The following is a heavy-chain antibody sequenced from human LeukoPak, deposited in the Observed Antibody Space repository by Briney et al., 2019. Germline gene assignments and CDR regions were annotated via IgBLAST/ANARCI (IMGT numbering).Heavy chain of an antibody. V-gene: IGHV1-46*01. CDR2: INPSGGST. D-gene: IGHD1-1*01. J-gene: IGHJ4*02. CDR1: GYTFTSYY. Sequence: GASVKVSCKASGYTFTSYYMHWVRQAPGQGLEWMGIINPSGGSTSYAQKFQGRVTMTRDTSTSTVYMELSSLRSEDTAVYYCAAERGTLYYFDYWGQGTLVTVSS. CDR3: AAERGTLYYFDY.